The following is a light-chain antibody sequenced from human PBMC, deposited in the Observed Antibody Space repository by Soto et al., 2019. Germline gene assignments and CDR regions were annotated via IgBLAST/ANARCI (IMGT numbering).Light chain of an antibody. CDR1: SSDVGGYNY. CDR2: DVS. J-gene: IGLJ2*01. CDR3: SSYTSSSTRV. V-gene: IGLV2-14*01. Sequence: QSALTQPASVSGSPGQSITISCTGTSSDVGGYNYVSWYQQHPGKAPKLMIYDVSNRPSGVSNRFSGSKSGNKASLTISGXXXXXXXDYYCSSYTSSSTRVFGGGTKL.